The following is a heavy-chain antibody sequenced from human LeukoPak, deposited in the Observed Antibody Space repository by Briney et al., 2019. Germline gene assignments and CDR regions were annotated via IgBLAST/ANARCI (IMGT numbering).Heavy chain of an antibody. CDR1: GFTFDDYG. Sequence: PGGSPRLSCAASGFTFDDYGMSWVRQAPGKGPEWVSGINWNGGSTGYADSVKGRFTISRDNAKNSLYLQMNSLRAEDTALYYCAREGGSFLNYYYYYYMDVWGKGTTVTVSS. V-gene: IGHV3-20*04. CDR3: AREGGSFLNYYYYYYMDV. CDR2: INWNGGST. D-gene: IGHD1-26*01. J-gene: IGHJ6*03.